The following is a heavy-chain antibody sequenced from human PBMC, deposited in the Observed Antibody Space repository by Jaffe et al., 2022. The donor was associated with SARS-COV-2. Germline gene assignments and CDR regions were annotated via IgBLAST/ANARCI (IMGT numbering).Heavy chain of an antibody. V-gene: IGHV3-9*02. Sequence: EVQLVEFGGGLVQPGRSLRLSCVASGFNSGDYGMHWVRQVPGKGLEWVSGIIWNSERIGYADSVKGRFTISRDNAKNSLYLEMNSLRPEDTALYYCIKEKSPGGLDYWGQGTLVTVSS. D-gene: IGHD1-26*01. CDR2: IIWNSERI. CDR3: IKEKSPGGLDY. J-gene: IGHJ4*02. CDR1: GFNSGDYG.